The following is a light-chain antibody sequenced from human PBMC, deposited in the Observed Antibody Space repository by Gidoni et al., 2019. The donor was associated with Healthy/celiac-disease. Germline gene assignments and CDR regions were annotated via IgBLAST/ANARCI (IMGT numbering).Light chain of an antibody. CDR3: QQYYSTPWT. J-gene: IGKJ1*01. CDR2: WAS. V-gene: IGKV4-1*01. Sequence: SLGERATINCKSSQSVLYSSNNKNYLAWYQQKPGQPPKLLIYWASTRESGVPDRFSGSGSGTDFTLTISSLQAEDVAVYYCQQYYSTPWTFGQGTKVEIK. CDR1: QSVLYSSNNKNY.